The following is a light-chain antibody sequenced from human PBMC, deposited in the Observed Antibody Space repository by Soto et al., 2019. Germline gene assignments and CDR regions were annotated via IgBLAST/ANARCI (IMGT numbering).Light chain of an antibody. J-gene: IGKJ2*01. CDR2: FGS. V-gene: IGKV2-28*01. CDR3: MQTLQTPLYT. CDR1: QSLLHSNGYNY. Sequence: DIVMTQSPLSLPVTPGEPASISCRASQSLLHSNGYNYLDWYLQKPGQSPQLLIYFGSNRASGVTVRFSGSGSGTDFTLKISRVEAEDVGVYYCMQTLQTPLYTFGQGNKLEIK.